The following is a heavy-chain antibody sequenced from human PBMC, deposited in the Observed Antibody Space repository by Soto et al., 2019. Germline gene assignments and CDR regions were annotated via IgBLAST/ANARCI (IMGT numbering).Heavy chain of an antibody. J-gene: IGHJ6*03. CDR3: AGRYCTNGVCYTNYYYYIDV. CDR1: GFTFSTYA. V-gene: IGHV3-23*01. D-gene: IGHD2-8*01. CDR2: ITTSGGNT. Sequence: EVPLLESGGGLVQPGGSLRLSCAASGFTFSTYAMSWVRQAPGKGLEWVSTITTSGGNTYYADSVQGRFTISRDNSKNTLYLQMNSLRAEDTAVYYCAGRYCTNGVCYTNYYYYIDVWGKGTTVTVS.